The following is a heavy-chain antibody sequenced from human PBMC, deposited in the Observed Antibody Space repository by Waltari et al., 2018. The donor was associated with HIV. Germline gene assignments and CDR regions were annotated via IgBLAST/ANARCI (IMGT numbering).Heavy chain of an antibody. J-gene: IGHJ6*02. V-gene: IGHV3-30*07. CDR1: GFTFSSYA. D-gene: IGHD3-22*01. CDR2: RSKDGNNI. Sequence: QVQLVESGGGVVQPGRSLRLSCAASGFTFSSYAMHWVSQAPGKGLEWVAVRSKDGNNIEYADAVKGRSTISRDNSKNTLYRQMNSLRADDTALYYCARDPRALIIVTTFSYGVDVWGQGTAVTVSS. CDR3: ARDPRALIIVTTFSYGVDV.